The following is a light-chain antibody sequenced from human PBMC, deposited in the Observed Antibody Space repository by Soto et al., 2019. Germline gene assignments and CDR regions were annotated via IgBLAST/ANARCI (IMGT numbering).Light chain of an antibody. CDR3: QQYFSSPFT. Sequence: DIVMTQSPDSLAVSLGERATINCKSSQSVLYSSNNKNYLAWYQQKPGHPPKLLIYWSSTRESGVPDRFSGSGSGTDFTLPISSLQAEDVAVYYCQQYFSSPFTFGPGTKVAIK. CDR1: QSVLYSSNNKNY. J-gene: IGKJ3*01. CDR2: WSS. V-gene: IGKV4-1*01.